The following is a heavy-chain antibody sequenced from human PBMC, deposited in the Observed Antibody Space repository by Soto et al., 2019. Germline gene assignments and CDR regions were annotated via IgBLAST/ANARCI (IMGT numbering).Heavy chain of an antibody. Sequence: SETLSLTCTVSGGSISSSSYYWGWIRQPPGKGLEWIGSIYYSGSTYYNPSLKSRVTISVDTSKNQFSLKLSSVTAADTAVYYCATHKDYGDYVVFDYWGQGTLVTVSS. CDR3: ATHKDYGDYVVFDY. V-gene: IGHV4-39*01. J-gene: IGHJ4*02. D-gene: IGHD4-17*01. CDR1: GGSISSSSYY. CDR2: IYYSGST.